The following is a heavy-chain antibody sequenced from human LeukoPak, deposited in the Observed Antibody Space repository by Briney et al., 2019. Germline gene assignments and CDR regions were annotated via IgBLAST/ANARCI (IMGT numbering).Heavy chain of an antibody. Sequence: GGSLRLSCAASGFTFSSYAMSWVRQAPGKGLEWVSAISGSCGSTYYADSVKGRFTISRDNAKNSVSLQMSSLRAEDTAVYYCARGGLGELLAYWGQGTLVTVSS. D-gene: IGHD3-16*01. CDR2: ISGSCGST. V-gene: IGHV3-23*01. CDR1: GFTFSSYA. CDR3: ARGGLGELLAY. J-gene: IGHJ4*02.